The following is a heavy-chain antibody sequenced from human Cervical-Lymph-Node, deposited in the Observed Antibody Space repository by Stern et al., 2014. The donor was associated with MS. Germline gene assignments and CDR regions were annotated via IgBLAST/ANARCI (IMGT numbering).Heavy chain of an antibody. J-gene: IGHJ4*02. CDR2: VYYSGAT. V-gene: IGHV4-39*01. Sequence: QVQLQQSGPGLVKPSETLSLTCAVSGDSISSYTHYWAWIRQPPGKGLEWIGSVYYSGATYYNPSLKSPGTISVHTSKNHFPLGLNSVTAADTAVYYCAKHACTGAACPFDLWGQGTLVTVSS. CDR1: GDSISSYTHY. CDR3: AKHACTGAACPFDL. D-gene: IGHD2-8*02.